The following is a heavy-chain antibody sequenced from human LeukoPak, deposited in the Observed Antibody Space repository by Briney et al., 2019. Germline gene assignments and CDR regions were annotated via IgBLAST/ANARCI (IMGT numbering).Heavy chain of an antibody. CDR3: ARPRYGDGAFDI. V-gene: IGHV1-18*04. CDR2: ISAYNGNT. J-gene: IGHJ3*02. D-gene: IGHD4-17*01. Sequence: ASVKVSCKASGYTFTSYYMHWVRQAPGQGLEWMGWISAYNGNTNYAQKLQGRVTMTTDTSTSTAYMELRSLRSDDTAVYYCARPRYGDGAFDIWGQGTMVTVSS. CDR1: GYTFTSYY.